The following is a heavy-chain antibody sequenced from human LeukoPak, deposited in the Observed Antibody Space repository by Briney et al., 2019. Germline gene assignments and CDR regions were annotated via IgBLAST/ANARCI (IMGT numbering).Heavy chain of an antibody. CDR1: GGSISSSSYY. Sequence: NTSETLSLTCTVSGGSISSSSYYWGWIRQPPGKGLEWIGDIYYSGSTNYNPSLRSRVTISVDTSKNQLSLKLSSVTAADTAVYYCAREGYTSSWFPYWGQGTLVTVSS. D-gene: IGHD6-13*01. CDR2: IYYSGST. V-gene: IGHV4-61*05. J-gene: IGHJ4*02. CDR3: AREGYTSSWFPY.